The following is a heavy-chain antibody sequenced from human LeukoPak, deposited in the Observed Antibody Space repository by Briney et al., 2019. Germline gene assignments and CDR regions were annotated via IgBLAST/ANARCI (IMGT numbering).Heavy chain of an antibody. Sequence: GGSLRLSCAASGFTFSSYSMNWVRQAPGKGLEWVSSISSSSSYIYYADSVKGRFTISRDNAKNSLYLQMNSLRAEDTAVYYCASGELAGYRSSWHLVGDYWGQGTLVTVSS. J-gene: IGHJ4*02. CDR2: ISSSSSYI. D-gene: IGHD6-13*01. CDR3: ASGELAGYRSSWHLVGDY. V-gene: IGHV3-21*01. CDR1: GFTFSSYS.